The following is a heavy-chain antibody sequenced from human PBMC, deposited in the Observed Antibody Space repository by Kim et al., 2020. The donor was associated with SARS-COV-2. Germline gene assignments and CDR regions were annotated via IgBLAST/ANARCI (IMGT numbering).Heavy chain of an antibody. D-gene: IGHD6-6*01. V-gene: IGHV1-69*04. CDR2: IITILGIA. CDR3: AREPFGGSSSSVPPKFDY. J-gene: IGHJ4*02. Sequence: SVKVSCKASGGTFSSYAISWVRQAPGQGLEWMGRIITILGIANYAQKFQGRVTITADKSTSTAYMELSSLRSEETAVYYCAREPFGGSSSSVPPKFDYWGPGTLVTVSS. CDR1: GGTFSSYA.